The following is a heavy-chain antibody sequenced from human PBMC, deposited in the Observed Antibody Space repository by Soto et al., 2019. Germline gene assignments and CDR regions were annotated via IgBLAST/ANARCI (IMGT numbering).Heavy chain of an antibody. CDR2: ISPYNGKT. CDR1: GYTFTTHG. D-gene: IGHD2-15*01. V-gene: IGHV1-18*04. CDR3: ARDRPSYCSGGSCYHEGGMDV. Sequence: ASVKVSCKASGYTFTTHGISWVRQAPGQGLEWMGWISPYNGKTTYAQKVQGRVTMTTDTSTSTAYMELRSLRSDDTAVYYCARDRPSYCSGGSCYHEGGMDVWGQGTTVTVS. J-gene: IGHJ6*02.